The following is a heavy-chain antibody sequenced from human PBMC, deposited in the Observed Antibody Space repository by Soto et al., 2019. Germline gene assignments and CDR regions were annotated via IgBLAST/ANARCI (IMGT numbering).Heavy chain of an antibody. CDR1: GFTFSNYG. CDR3: AKSRDAYNFYFYYGMDV. D-gene: IGHD1-1*01. Sequence: QVQLVESGGGVVQPGTSLRLSCAASGFTFSNYGMHWVRQTPGKGLEWVALILYDGSNKYYADSVKGRFTISRDNSKNTLYLQVSSLRAEDTAVYYCAKSRDAYNFYFYYGMDVSGQGTSVTVSS. CDR2: ILYDGSNK. J-gene: IGHJ6*02. V-gene: IGHV3-30*18.